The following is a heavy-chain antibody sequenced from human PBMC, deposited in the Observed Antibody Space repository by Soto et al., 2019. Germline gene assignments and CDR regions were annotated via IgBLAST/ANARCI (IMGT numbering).Heavy chain of an antibody. V-gene: IGHV1-18*01. CDR2: ISAYNGNT. D-gene: IGHD1-26*01. CDR1: GYTFTSYG. Sequence: ASVKVSCKASGYTFTSYGISWVRQAPGQGLEWMGWISAYNGNTNYAQKLQGRATMTTDTSTSTAYMELRSLRSDDTAVYYCASTAGARKVWAYFDYWGQGTLVTVSS. J-gene: IGHJ4*02. CDR3: ASTAGARKVWAYFDY.